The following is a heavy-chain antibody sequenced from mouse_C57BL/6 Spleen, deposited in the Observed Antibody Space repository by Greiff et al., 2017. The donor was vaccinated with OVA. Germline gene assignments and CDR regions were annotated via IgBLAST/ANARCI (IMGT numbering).Heavy chain of an antibody. CDR1: YFAFTASA. J-gene: IGHJ3*01. V-gene: IGHV1-49*01. CDR3: ARGERGFAY. Sequence: LQQSGAELVRPGSSVKLSCKDSYFAFTASAMHWVKQRPGHGLEWIGSFTMYSDATEYSEHFKGKATLTANTSSSTAYMELSSLTSGDSAVYECARGERGFAYWGQGTLVTVSA. CDR2: FTMYSDAT.